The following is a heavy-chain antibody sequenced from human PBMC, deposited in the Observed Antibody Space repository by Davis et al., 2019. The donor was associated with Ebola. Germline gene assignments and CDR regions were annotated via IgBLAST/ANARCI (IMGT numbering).Heavy chain of an antibody. D-gene: IGHD4-17*01. J-gene: IGHJ6*02. V-gene: IGHV3-33*01. CDR2: IWYDGSNK. CDR3: ARDPLLTTVTTGLYYYYGMDV. CDR1: GFTFSSYG. Sequence: PGGSLRLSCAASGFTFSSYGMHWVRQAPGKGLEWVAVIWYDGSNKYYADSVKGRFTISRDNSKNTLYLQMNSLRAEDTAVYYCARDPLLTTVTTGLYYYYGMDVWGQGTTVTVSS.